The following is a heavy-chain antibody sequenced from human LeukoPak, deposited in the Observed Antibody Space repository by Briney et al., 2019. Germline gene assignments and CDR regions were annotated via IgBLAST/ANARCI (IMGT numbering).Heavy chain of an antibody. D-gene: IGHD3-10*01. CDR1: GGSISSSSYY. J-gene: IGHJ5*02. Sequence: SETLSLTCTVSGGSISSSSYYWGWIRQPPGEGLEWIGYIYYSGSTNYNPSLKSRVTISVDTSNNQFSLKLSSVTAADTAVYYCARGPPGGQFDPWGQGTLVTVSS. CDR3: ARGPPGGQFDP. CDR2: IYYSGST. V-gene: IGHV4-61*05.